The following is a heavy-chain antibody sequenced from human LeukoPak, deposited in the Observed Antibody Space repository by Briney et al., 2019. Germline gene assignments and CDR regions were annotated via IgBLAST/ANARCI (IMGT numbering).Heavy chain of an antibody. CDR2: TYYSGST. V-gene: IGHV4-59*01. CDR3: ARDQYYYGSGRGFDY. J-gene: IGHJ4*02. Sequence: PSETLSLTCAVSGGSFSDYYWTWIRQPPGKGLEWIGYTYYSGSTNYNPSLKSRVTISVDTSKNQFSLKLSSVTAADTAVYYCARDQYYYGSGRGFDYWGQGTLVTVSS. CDR1: GGSFSDYY. D-gene: IGHD3-10*01.